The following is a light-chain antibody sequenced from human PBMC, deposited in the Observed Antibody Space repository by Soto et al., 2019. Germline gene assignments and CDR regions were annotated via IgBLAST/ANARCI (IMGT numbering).Light chain of an antibody. CDR2: GAS. V-gene: IGKV1-39*01. CDR3: QQSYTTTRT. J-gene: IGKJ2*01. CDR1: QSIGSY. Sequence: DIHMTQSPSPLSASVGDRVTITCRASQSIGSYLTWYQQRPGKAPRLLIYGASNLQSGVPSRFSGSGSGTDFTLTISSLQPEDFAIYYCQQSYTTTRTFXQGTKVDIK.